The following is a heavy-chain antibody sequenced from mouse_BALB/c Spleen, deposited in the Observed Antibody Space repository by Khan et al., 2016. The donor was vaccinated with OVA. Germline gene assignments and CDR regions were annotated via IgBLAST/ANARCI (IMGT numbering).Heavy chain of an antibody. CDR1: GFTFRDYY. V-gene: IGHV5-4*02. D-gene: IGHD2-14*01. J-gene: IGHJ3*01. CDR3: SREWGLYRYAWFAY. CDR2: ISDGGTYT. Sequence: EVQLVESGGGLVKPGGSLKLSCAASGFTFRDYYMYWVRQTPEKRLEWVATISDGGTYTYYPDSVKGRFTISRDNAKNNLYLQMSSLKSEDAAMYYCSREWGLYRYAWFAYWGQGTLVTVSA.